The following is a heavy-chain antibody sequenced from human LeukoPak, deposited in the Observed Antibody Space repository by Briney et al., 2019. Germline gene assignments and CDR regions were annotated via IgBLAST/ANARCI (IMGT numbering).Heavy chain of an antibody. J-gene: IGHJ4*02. V-gene: IGHV1-69-2*01. CDR2: VDPEDGET. Sequence: GASVKVSCKPSGYTFTSYYMHWVRQAPGQGLEWMGRVDPEDGETKYAEKFQGRLSITADTSIDTAYMELSSLRSEDTAVYYCATDRLGGSHDYWAREPWSPSP. CDR1: GYTFTSYY. D-gene: IGHD6-25*01. CDR3: ATDRLGGSHDY.